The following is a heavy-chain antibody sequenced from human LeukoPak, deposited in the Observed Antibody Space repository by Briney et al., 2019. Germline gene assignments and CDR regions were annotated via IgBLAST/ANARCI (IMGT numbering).Heavy chain of an antibody. J-gene: IGHJ4*02. Sequence: ASVKVSCKASGYTFTGYYMHWVRQAPGQGLEWMGWINPNSGGTNYAQKFQGRVTMTRDTSISTAYMELSRLRSDDTAVYYCARQNYDFWCGHYDPPGYWGQGTLVTVSS. CDR2: INPNSGGT. V-gene: IGHV1-2*02. D-gene: IGHD3-3*01. CDR1: GYTFTGYY. CDR3: ARQNYDFWCGHYDPPGY.